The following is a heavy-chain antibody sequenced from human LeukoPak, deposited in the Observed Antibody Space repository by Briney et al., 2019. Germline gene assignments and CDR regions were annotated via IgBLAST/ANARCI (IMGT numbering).Heavy chain of an antibody. CDR3: AKDREATVIGWFDP. D-gene: IGHD4-17*01. CDR1: GFTFSNYA. J-gene: IGHJ5*02. V-gene: IGHV3-23*01. CDR2: ISGSGGST. Sequence: PGGSLRLSCAASGFTFSNYAMSRVRQAPGKGPEWVSAISGSGGSTYYADSVKGRFTTSRDNSKNTLYLQINSLRAEDTAVYYCAKDREATVIGWFDPWGQGTLVTVSS.